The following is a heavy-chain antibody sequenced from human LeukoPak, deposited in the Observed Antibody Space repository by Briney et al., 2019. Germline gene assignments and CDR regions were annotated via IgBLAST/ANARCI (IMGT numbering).Heavy chain of an antibody. CDR2: INGDGSST. J-gene: IGHJ4*02. CDR1: GFTLNSYW. Sequence: GGSLRPSCCASGFTLNSYWEHRVRPPSRKGLVWVARINGDGSSTRYADSVKGRFTISRDNAKNTLFLQMNSLRAEDTAVYSCARELVVRSGDYFDNWGQGTLVTVSS. CDR3: ARELVVRSGDYFDN. V-gene: IGHV3-74*01. D-gene: IGHD2-2*01.